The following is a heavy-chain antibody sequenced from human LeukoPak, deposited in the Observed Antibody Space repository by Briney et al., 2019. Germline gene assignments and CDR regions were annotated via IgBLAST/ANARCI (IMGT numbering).Heavy chain of an antibody. D-gene: IGHD6-19*01. J-gene: IGHJ4*02. Sequence: GGSLRLSCAASGFTFDDYAMHWVRQAPGKGLEWVSGISWNSGSIGYADSVKGRFTISRDNAKNSLYLQMNSLRAEDMALYYCAKEVAGTGLDYWGQGTLVTVSS. CDR3: AKEVAGTGLDY. CDR1: GFTFDDYA. CDR2: ISWNSGSI. V-gene: IGHV3-9*03.